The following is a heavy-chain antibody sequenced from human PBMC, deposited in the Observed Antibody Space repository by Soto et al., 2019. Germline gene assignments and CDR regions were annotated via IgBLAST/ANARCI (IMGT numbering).Heavy chain of an antibody. CDR3: ARVILDLKDSNYVSSIDY. CDR2: FDPEDCET. J-gene: IGHJ4*02. CDR1: GYTLTELS. D-gene: IGHD4-4*01. Sequence: ASVKVSCKVSGYTLTELSMHWVRQAPGKGLEWMGGFDPEDCETIYAQKFQGRGTMTEDTSTDTAYMELSSLRSEDTAVYYCARVILDLKDSNYVSSIDYWGQGTLVTVSS. V-gene: IGHV1-24*01.